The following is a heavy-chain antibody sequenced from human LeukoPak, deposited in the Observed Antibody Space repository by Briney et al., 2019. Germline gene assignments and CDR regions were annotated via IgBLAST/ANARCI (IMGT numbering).Heavy chain of an antibody. CDR1: GYTFINYA. J-gene: IGHJ4*02. Sequence: ASVKVSCKASGYTFINYAINWGRQAPGQRLEWVGWINAVNGNTKYSPKFQGRVSLTRDTSATTAYMELSSLTSEDTAVYYCARGPRAAADDYWGQGTLVIVSS. CDR2: INAVNGNT. V-gene: IGHV1-3*01. CDR3: ARGPRAAADDY. D-gene: IGHD6-13*01.